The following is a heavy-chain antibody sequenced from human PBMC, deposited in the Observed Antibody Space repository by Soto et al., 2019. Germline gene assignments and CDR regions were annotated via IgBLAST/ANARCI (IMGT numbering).Heavy chain of an antibody. CDR1: GYTFTSYG. D-gene: IGHD2-15*01. CDR2: ISAYNGNT. Sequence: VKVSCKASGYTFTSYGISWVRQAPGQGLEWMGWISAYNGNTNYAQKLQGRVTMTTDTSTSTAYMELRSLRSDDTAVYYCARLEDCSGGSCYAAGFDYWGQGTLVTVSS. CDR3: ARLEDCSGGSCYAAGFDY. J-gene: IGHJ4*02. V-gene: IGHV1-18*04.